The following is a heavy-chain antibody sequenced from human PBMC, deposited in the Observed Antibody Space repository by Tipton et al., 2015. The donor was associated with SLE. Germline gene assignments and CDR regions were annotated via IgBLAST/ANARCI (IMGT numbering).Heavy chain of an antibody. D-gene: IGHD3-16*01. J-gene: IGHJ4*02. V-gene: IGHV4-39*07. CDR2: ITHSGST. CDR3: ARMEWDNYAYQGGHYFDY. CDR1: GVSISSRTYY. Sequence: TLSLTCTVSGVSISSRTYYWGWIRQPPGKGLEWIGEITHSGSTKYNPSHKSRLTISVDTSKNQFSLRLSSVTAADTAVYYCARMEWDNYAYQGGHYFDYWGQGTLLTVSS.